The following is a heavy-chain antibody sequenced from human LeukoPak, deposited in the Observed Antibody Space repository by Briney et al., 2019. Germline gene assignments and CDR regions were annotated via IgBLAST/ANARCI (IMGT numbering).Heavy chain of an antibody. Sequence: GGSLRLSCAASGFTFSSYSMNWVRQAPGKGLEWVANIKQDGSEKYYVDSVKGRFTISRDNAKNSLYLQMNSLRAEDTAVYYCARTIAAAGLYYFDYWGQGTLVTVSS. CDR2: IKQDGSEK. D-gene: IGHD6-13*01. J-gene: IGHJ4*02. CDR3: ARTIAAAGLYYFDY. CDR1: GFTFSSYS. V-gene: IGHV3-7*01.